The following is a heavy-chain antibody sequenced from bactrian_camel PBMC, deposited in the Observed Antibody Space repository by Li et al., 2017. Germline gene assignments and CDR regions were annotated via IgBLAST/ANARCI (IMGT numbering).Heavy chain of an antibody. D-gene: IGHD6*01. V-gene: IGHV3S53*01. CDR2: VDRNGRT. J-gene: IGHJ6*01. Sequence: VQLVESGGGSVQAGGSVNLTCVSSKSTSDISEAWFRRAPGKERERIAAVDRNGRTTYTESVKGRFTISKDNLKNTLYLEMSSLKPEDTGMYYCAIDIADAIVQYGGDWCLPPRGFGSWGQGTQVTVS. CDR3: AIDIADAIVQYGGDWCLPPRGFGS. CDR1: KSTSDIS.